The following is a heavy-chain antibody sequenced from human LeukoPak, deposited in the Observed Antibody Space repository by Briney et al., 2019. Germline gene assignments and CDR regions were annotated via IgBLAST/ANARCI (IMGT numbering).Heavy chain of an antibody. CDR1: GFTFSSYS. V-gene: IGHV3-21*01. Sequence: GGSLRLSCAASGFTFSSYSMNWVRQAPGKGLEWVSSISSSSSYIYYADSVKGRFTISRDSAKNSLYLQMNSLRAEDTAVYYCARDGRGSYYFDYWGQGTLVTVSS. CDR2: ISSSSSYI. J-gene: IGHJ4*02. D-gene: IGHD1-26*01. CDR3: ARDGRGSYYFDY.